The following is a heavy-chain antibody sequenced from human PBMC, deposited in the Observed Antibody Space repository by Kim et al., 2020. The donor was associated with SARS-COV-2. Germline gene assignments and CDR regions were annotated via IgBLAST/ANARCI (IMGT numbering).Heavy chain of an antibody. CDR3: ARQEVAGTSLMWYYYYGMDV. J-gene: IGHJ6*02. CDR1: GGSISSSSYY. Sequence: SETLSLTCTVSGGSISSSSYYWGWIRQPPGKGLEWIGSIYYSGSTYYNPSLKSRVTISVDTSKNQFSLKLSSVTAADTAVYYCARQEVAGTSLMWYYYYGMDVWGQGTTVTVSS. CDR2: IYYSGST. V-gene: IGHV4-39*01. D-gene: IGHD6-19*01.